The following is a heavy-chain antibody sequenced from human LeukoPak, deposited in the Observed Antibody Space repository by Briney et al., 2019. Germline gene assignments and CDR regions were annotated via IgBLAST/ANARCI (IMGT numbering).Heavy chain of an antibody. V-gene: IGHV3-21*01. Sequence: PGGSLRHSCAASGFTFSSYSMNWVRQAPGKGLEWVSSISSSSSYIYYADSVKGRFTISRDNAKNSLYLQMNSLRAKDTAVYYCARDPLRGAGYWGQGTLVTVSS. CDR3: ARDPLRGAGY. CDR1: GFTFSSYS. CDR2: ISSSSSYI. J-gene: IGHJ4*02. D-gene: IGHD3-10*01.